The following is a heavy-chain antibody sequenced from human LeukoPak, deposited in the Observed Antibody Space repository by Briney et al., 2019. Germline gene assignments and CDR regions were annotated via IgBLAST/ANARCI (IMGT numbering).Heavy chain of an antibody. CDR3: AKDSGYRYFDY. Sequence: GGSLRLSCAASGFTFDDYGMSWVRQAPGKGLEWVSGINWNGGSTGYADSVKGRFTISRDNAKNSLYLQMNSLRAEDTAVYYCAKDSGYRYFDYWGQGTLVTVSS. V-gene: IGHV3-20*04. CDR1: GFTFDDYG. D-gene: IGHD3-10*01. CDR2: INWNGGST. J-gene: IGHJ4*02.